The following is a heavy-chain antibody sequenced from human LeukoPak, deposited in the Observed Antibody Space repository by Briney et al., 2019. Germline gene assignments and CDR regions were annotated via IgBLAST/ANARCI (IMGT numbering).Heavy chain of an antibody. CDR3: ARVNPQGAFDI. Sequence: GGSVRLSCAASGFTFSDYYMSWIRQAPGKGLEWVSYISSSGSTIYYADSVKGRFTISRDNAKNSLYLQMNSLRAEDTAVYYCARVNPQGAFDIWGQGTMVTVSS. D-gene: IGHD1-14*01. J-gene: IGHJ3*02. CDR2: ISSSGSTI. V-gene: IGHV3-11*04. CDR1: GFTFSDYY.